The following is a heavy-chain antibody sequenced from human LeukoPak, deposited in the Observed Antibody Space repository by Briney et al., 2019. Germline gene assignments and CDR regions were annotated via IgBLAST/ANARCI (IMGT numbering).Heavy chain of an antibody. J-gene: IGHJ4*02. D-gene: IGHD4-17*01. CDR2: IDPNSGGT. CDR1: GYTFTGYY. Sequence: GASVKVSCKASGYTFTGYYMHWVRQAPGQGLEWMGWIDPNSGGTNYAQKFQGRVTMTRDTSISTAYMELSRLRSDDTAVYYCARDISHDYGEIYWGQGTLVTVSS. V-gene: IGHV1-2*02. CDR3: ARDISHDYGEIY.